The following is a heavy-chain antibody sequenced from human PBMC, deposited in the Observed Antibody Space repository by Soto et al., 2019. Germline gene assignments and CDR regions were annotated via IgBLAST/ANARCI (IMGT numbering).Heavy chain of an antibody. V-gene: IGHV1-2*04. D-gene: IGHD3-22*01. CDR1: GYTFTGYY. Sequence: ASVKVSCKASGYTFTGYYMHWVRQAPGQGLEWMGWINPNSGGTNYAQKFQGWVTMTRDTSISTAYMELSRLRSDDTAVYYCAKGLDDSPDGYYYYGMDVWGQGTTVTVSS. CDR3: AKGLDDSPDGYYYYGMDV. CDR2: INPNSGGT. J-gene: IGHJ6*02.